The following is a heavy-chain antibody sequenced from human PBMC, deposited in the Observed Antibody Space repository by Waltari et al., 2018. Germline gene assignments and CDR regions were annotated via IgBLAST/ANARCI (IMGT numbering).Heavy chain of an antibody. D-gene: IGHD7-27*01. Sequence: QVQLVQSGAEVKKPGASVKVSCKASGYTFTGYYMHWVRQAPGQGLEWMGWINPKSGGTNYAQKFQGRVTMTRDTSISTAYMELSRLRSDDTAVYYGARDPGSWGAFDIWGQGTMVTVSS. J-gene: IGHJ3*02. CDR1: GYTFTGYY. V-gene: IGHV1-2*02. CDR3: ARDPGSWGAFDI. CDR2: INPKSGGT.